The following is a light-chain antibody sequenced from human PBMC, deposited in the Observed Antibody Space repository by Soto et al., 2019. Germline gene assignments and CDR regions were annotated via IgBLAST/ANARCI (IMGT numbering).Light chain of an antibody. CDR3: QQYNNWLYT. Sequence: EIVVTQSPATLFVSPGERATLSCRASQSVSSNLAWYQQKPGRAPRLLIYGASTRATGIPARFSGSGSGTEFTLTISSLQSEDFAVYYCQQYNNWLYTFGQGTKLEIK. J-gene: IGKJ2*01. CDR2: GAS. CDR1: QSVSSN. V-gene: IGKV3-15*01.